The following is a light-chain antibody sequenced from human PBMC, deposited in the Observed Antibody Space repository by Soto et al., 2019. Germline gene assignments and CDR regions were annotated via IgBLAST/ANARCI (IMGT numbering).Light chain of an antibody. V-gene: IGKV3-20*01. CDR1: QSVSSRY. CDR2: GAS. CDR3: QQYGSSPLFT. J-gene: IGKJ3*01. Sequence: EIGLTQSPGTLSLSPGERATLSCRASQSVSSRYLAWYQQKPGQAPRLLIYGASSSATGIPESFSGSESGTDFTLTISRLEREDFAVYSCQQYGSSPLFTFGPGTKVDIK.